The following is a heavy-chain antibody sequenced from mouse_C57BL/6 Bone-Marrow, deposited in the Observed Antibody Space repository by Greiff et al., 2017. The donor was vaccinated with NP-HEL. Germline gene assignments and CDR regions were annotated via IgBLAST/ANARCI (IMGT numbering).Heavy chain of an antibody. Sequence: VQLQQSGAELARPGASVKLSCKASGYTFTSYGISWVKQRTGQGLEWIGEIYPRSGNTYYNEKFKGKATLTAEKSSSPAYMELRSLTSEDSAVYFCARELFFYYFDYWGQGTTLTVSS. CDR3: ARELFFYYFDY. D-gene: IGHD4-1*01. CDR1: GYTFTSYG. J-gene: IGHJ2*01. V-gene: IGHV1-81*01. CDR2: IYPRSGNT.